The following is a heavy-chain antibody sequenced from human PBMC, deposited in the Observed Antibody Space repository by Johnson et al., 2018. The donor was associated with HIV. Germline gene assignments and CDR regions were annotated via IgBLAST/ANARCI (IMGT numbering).Heavy chain of an antibody. CDR1: AFTFSSFA. V-gene: IGHV3-23*04. J-gene: IGHJ3*02. CDR2: ISGAGGSR. Sequence: VQLVESGGGLVQPGGSLRLSCAASAFTFSSFAMSWVRQAPGKGLEWVSGISGAGGSRNYAASVKGRFTISRDNSKNTLYLQMNSLRAEDTAVYYCARGSRLTGTTVAFDIWGQGTMVTVSS. CDR3: ARGSRLTGTTVAFDI. D-gene: IGHD1-7*01.